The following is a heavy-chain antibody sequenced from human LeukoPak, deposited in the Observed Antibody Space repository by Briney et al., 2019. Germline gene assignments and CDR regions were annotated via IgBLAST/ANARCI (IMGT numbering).Heavy chain of an antibody. D-gene: IGHD6-13*01. Sequence: SETLSFTCTVSGGSISSYYWSWIRQPPGKGLEWIGYIYYSGTTNYNPSLKSRVTISVDTSKNQFSLKLSSVTAADTAVYYCVRGVYIAAAQYGYWGQGTLVTVSS. CDR1: GGSISSYY. J-gene: IGHJ4*02. CDR3: VRGVYIAAAQYGY. CDR2: IYYSGTT. V-gene: IGHV4-59*01.